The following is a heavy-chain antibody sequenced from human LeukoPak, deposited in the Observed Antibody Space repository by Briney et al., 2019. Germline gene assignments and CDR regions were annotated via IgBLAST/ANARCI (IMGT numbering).Heavy chain of an antibody. Sequence: PGGSLRLSCAASGFTFSSYTMNWVRQTPGKGLEWVSFISSGSGYIYYADSVKGRFTISRDTARDSLYLQMNSLSAEDTAVYYCARDAVAAGNIFDYWGQGTLVTVSS. CDR1: GFTFSSYT. J-gene: IGHJ4*02. CDR2: ISSGSGYI. V-gene: IGHV3-21*01. CDR3: ARDAVAAGNIFDY. D-gene: IGHD6-13*01.